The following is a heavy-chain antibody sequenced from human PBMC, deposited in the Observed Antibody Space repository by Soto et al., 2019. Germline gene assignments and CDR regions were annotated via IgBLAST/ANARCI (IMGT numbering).Heavy chain of an antibody. D-gene: IGHD2-15*01. CDR3: ARDVVVVVAAGFNWFDP. J-gene: IGHJ5*02. CDR2: IKQDGSEK. V-gene: IGHV3-7*01. CDR1: GFTFSSYW. Sequence: EVQLVESGGGLVQPGGSLRLSCAASGFTFSSYWMSWVRQAPGKGLEWVANIKQDGSEKYYVDSVKGRFTISRDNAKNSLYLQMNGLRAEDTAVYYCARDVVVVVAAGFNWFDPWGQGTLVTVSS.